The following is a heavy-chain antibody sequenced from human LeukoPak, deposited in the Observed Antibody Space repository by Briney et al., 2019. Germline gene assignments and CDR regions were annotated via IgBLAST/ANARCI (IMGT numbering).Heavy chain of an antibody. CDR2: VYYSGST. J-gene: IGHJ4*02. V-gene: IGHV4-59*01. D-gene: IGHD5-12*01. CDR3: ARGTWRYSYGIDN. CDR1: GGSISSYY. Sequence: SETLSLTCTASGGSISSYYWTWIRQPPGKGLEWIGYVYYSGSTNYNPSLKSRVTISVDTSKTQFSLNLSSVTTADTAVYYCARGTWRYSYGIDNWGQGTLVTVSS.